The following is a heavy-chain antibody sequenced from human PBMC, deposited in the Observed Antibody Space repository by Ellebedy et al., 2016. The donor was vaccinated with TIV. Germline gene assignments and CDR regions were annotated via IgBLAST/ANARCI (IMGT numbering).Heavy chain of an antibody. CDR1: GFTFSTYA. J-gene: IGHJ4*02. V-gene: IGHV3-23*01. CDR3: AASKSFDY. CDR2: IGGSSGST. D-gene: IGHD4-11*01. Sequence: GESLKISCAASGFTFSTYAMSWVRQAPGKGLEWVSTIGGSSGSTYYADSVKGRFTVSRDNDKNTLYLQMNSLRADDTAVYYCAASKSFDYWGQGIRVTVSS.